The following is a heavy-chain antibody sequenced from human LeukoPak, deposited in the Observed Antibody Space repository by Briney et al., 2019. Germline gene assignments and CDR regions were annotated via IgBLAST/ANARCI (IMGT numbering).Heavy chain of an antibody. Sequence: GGSLRLSCAASGFTFDDYAMHWVRQAPGKGLEWVSGISWNSGSIGYADSVKGRFTISRGNAKNSLYLQMNSLRAEDTALYYCARATTVLTPSAFDIWGQGTMVTVSS. CDR2: ISWNSGSI. D-gene: IGHD4-23*01. V-gene: IGHV3-9*01. CDR1: GFTFDDYA. J-gene: IGHJ3*02. CDR3: ARATTVLTPSAFDI.